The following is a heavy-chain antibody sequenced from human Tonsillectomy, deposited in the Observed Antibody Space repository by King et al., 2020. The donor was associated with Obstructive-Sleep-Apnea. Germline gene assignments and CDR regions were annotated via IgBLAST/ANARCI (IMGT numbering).Heavy chain of an antibody. V-gene: IGHV3-30*18. CDR3: AKGSSGGMEFVDY. Sequence: QLVQSGGGVVQPGRSLRLSCAPSGFTFRSCGMHWVRQAPCKGLEWGAVISYDGSNKYYADAVKGRFTVSRDNSKNTLYLQMNSLRAEDTAVYYCAKGSSGGMEFVDYWGQGTLVTVSS. CDR1: GFTFRSCG. CDR2: ISYDGSNK. J-gene: IGHJ4*02. D-gene: IGHD1-26*01.